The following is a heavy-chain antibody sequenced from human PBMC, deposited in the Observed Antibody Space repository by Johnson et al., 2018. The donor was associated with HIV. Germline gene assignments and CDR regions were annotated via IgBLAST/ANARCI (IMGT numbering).Heavy chain of an antibody. D-gene: IGHD1-26*01. J-gene: IGHJ3*01. Sequence: QVQLVESGGGVVQPGRSLRLSCAASKFTFNSYTLHWVRQAPGKGLEWVAVISYDGGNKYYADSVKGRFTISRDNSKNTLYLQMNSLRAEDTAVYYCARVRTRWEPVRGGAFDLWGQGTMVTVSS. CDR2: ISYDGGNK. CDR1: KFTFNSYT. V-gene: IGHV3-30*04. CDR3: ARVRTRWEPVRGGAFDL.